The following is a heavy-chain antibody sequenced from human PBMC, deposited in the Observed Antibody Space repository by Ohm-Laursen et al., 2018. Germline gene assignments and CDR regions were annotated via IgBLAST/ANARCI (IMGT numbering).Heavy chain of an antibody. D-gene: IGHD3-16*01. J-gene: IGHJ3*02. V-gene: IGHV3-20*01. CDR3: ARPRLGAPGAFDI. CDR1: GFTFDDYG. CDR2: INWNGGRT. Sequence: LSLTCAASGFTFDDYGMSWVRQAPGKGLEWVSGINWNGGRTGYADSVKGRFTISRDNAKNSLYLQMNSLRAEDTALYHCARPRLGAPGAFDIWGQGTMVTVSS.